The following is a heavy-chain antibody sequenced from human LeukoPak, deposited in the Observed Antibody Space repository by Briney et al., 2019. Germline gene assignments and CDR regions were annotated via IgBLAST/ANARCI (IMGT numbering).Heavy chain of an antibody. Sequence: ASVKVSCKASGGTFSSYAVSWVRQAPGQGLEWMGRIIPILGIANYAQKFQGRVTITADKSTSTAYMELSSLRSEDTAVYYCARVTDDRLTDYWGQGTLVTVSS. J-gene: IGHJ4*02. CDR3: ARVTDDRLTDY. CDR1: GGTFSSYA. D-gene: IGHD3-9*01. CDR2: IIPILGIA. V-gene: IGHV1-69*04.